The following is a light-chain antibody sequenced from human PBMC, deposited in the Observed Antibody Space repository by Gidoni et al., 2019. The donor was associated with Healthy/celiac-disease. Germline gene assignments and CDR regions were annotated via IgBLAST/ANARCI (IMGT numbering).Light chain of an antibody. CDR3: QQYGSSPGWT. V-gene: IGKV3-20*01. J-gene: IGKJ1*01. CDR2: GAS. Sequence: EIVLTQSPGTLSLSPGERATLSCRASQSVSSSYLAWYQQKPGQAPRLLIYGASSRATGIPDRFSGSGSGTDFTLTISRREPEDCAVYYCQQYGSSPGWTFGQGTKVEIK. CDR1: QSVSSSY.